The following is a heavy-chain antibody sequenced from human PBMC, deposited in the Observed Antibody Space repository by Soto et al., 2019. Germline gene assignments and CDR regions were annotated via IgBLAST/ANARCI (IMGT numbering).Heavy chain of an antibody. CDR1: GGSISSSSYY. V-gene: IGHV4-39*01. J-gene: IGHJ5*02. CDR3: ASHGPDP. Sequence: NPSETLSLTCTVSGGSISSSSYYWGWIRQPPGKGLEWIGSIYYSGSTYYNPSLKSRVTISVDTSKNQFSLKLSPVTAADTAVYYCASHGPDPWGQGTLVTVSS. CDR2: IYYSGST.